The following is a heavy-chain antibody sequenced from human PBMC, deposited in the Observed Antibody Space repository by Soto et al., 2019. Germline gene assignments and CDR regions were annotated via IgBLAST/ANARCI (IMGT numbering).Heavy chain of an antibody. V-gene: IGHV3-23*01. J-gene: IGHJ5*02. CDR1: GFTFSSYA. D-gene: IGHD3-10*01. CDR3: AKEPTTRATMVRGVGFDP. Sequence: SGGSLRLSCAASGFTFSSYAMSWVRQAPGKGLEWVSAISGSGGSTYYADSVKGRFTISRDNSKNTLYLQMNSLRAEDTAVYYCAKEPTTRATMVRGVGFDPWGQGTLVTVSS. CDR2: ISGSGGST.